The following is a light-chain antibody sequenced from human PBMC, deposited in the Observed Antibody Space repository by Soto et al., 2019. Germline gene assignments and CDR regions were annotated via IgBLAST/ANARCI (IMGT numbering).Light chain of an antibody. V-gene: IGLV1-40*01. CDR1: SSNIGAGYD. CDR3: QSYDSSLSVL. J-gene: IGLJ2*01. Sequence: QSLLTQPPSVSGAPGQRVTLSCTESSSNIGAGYDVHGYQQLPGTAPKLLIYGNSNRPSGVPDRLSGSKSGTSASLAITGLQAEDEADYYCQSYDSSLSVLFGGGTKLTDL. CDR2: GNS.